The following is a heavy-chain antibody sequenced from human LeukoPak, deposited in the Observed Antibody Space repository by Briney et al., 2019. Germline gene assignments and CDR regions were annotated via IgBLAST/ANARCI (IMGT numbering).Heavy chain of an antibody. D-gene: IGHD3-10*01. J-gene: IGHJ6*03. CDR3: AKAAMVRGVITLRDYYYYYMDV. Sequence: GGSLRLSCTASGFTFGNYAMSWVRQAPGKGLEWVSAISGSGGSTYYADSVKGRFTISRDNSKNTLYLQMNSLRAEDTAVYYCAKAAMVRGVITLRDYYYYYMDVWGKGTTVTISS. CDR1: GFTFGNYA. V-gene: IGHV3-23*01. CDR2: ISGSGGST.